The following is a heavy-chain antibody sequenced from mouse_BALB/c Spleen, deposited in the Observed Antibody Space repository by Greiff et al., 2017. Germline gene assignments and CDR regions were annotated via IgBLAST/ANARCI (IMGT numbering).Heavy chain of an antibody. D-gene: IGHD2-1*01. CDR1: GFTFSSYT. CDR2: ISNGGGST. V-gene: IGHV5-12-2*01. J-gene: IGHJ3*01. CDR3: ARQGYYGNYEGFAY. Sequence: EVQRVESGGDLVKPGGSLKLSCAASGFTFSSYTMSWVRQTPEKRLEWVAYISNGGGSTYYPDTVKGRFTISRDNAKNTLYLQMSSLKSEDTAMYYCARQGYYGNYEGFAYWGQGTLVTVSA.